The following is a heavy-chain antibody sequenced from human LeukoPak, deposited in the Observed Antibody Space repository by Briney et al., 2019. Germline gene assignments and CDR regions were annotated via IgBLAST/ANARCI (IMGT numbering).Heavy chain of an antibody. CDR3: ARKGEHYGDYDY. D-gene: IGHD4-17*01. V-gene: IGHV1-2*02. CDR2: ILPNTGGT. Sequence: GASVRVSYKAVGYTFTRSFLLWWRQAPGQGLGGMGWILPNTGGTHYAQKFQGRVTVTRDTSISTAYMEVSRLTSDDTAVYYCARKGEHYGDYDYWGQGTLVTVSS. CDR1: GYTFTRSF. J-gene: IGHJ4*02.